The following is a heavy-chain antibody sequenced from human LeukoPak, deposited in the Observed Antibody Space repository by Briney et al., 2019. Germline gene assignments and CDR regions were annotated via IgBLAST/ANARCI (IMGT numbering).Heavy chain of an antibody. V-gene: IGHV3-23*01. D-gene: IGHD2-21*02. CDR2: ISGSGGST. CDR3: AKTDVVVTTFDY. J-gene: IGHJ4*02. Sequence: GGSLRLSCAASGFTFSSYAMSWVRQAPGKRLEWVSAISGSGGSTYYADSVKGRFTISKDNSKNTLYLQMNSLRAEDTAVYYCAKTDVVVTTFDYWGQGTLVTVSS. CDR1: GFTFSSYA.